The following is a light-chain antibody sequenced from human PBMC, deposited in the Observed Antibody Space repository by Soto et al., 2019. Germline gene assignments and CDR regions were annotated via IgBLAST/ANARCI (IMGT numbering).Light chain of an antibody. CDR3: QHYFSSPIT. CDR2: WAS. V-gene: IGKV4-1*01. Sequence: DIVMTQSPDSLAVSLGERATINCKSSQTVLYSPNNKNYLAWYQQKPGQPPKMLIYWASTRESGVPDRFSGSGSGTDVTLTISSLQAEDVAVYYCQHYFSSPITFGQGTRLEIK. CDR1: QTVLYSPNNKNY. J-gene: IGKJ5*01.